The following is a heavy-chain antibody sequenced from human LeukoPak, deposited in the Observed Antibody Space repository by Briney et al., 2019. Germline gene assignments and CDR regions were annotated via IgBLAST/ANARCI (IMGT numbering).Heavy chain of an antibody. CDR2: IYSGGST. CDR3: AREIRSSGWFDY. D-gene: IGHD6-19*01. Sequence: GGSLRLSCAASGFTFSSYWMSWVRQAPGKGLEWVSVIYSGGSTYYADSVKGRFTISRDNSKNTLYLQMNSLRAEDTAVYYCAREIRSSGWFDYWGQGTLVTVSS. CDR1: GFTFSSYW. J-gene: IGHJ4*02. V-gene: IGHV3-53*01.